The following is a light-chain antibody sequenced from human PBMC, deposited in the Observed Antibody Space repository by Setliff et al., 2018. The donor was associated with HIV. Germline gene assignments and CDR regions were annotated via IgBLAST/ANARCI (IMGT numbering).Light chain of an antibody. J-gene: IGLJ1*01. CDR2: DVR. CDR3: CSYAGSPLYV. CDR1: SSDIGAYNY. Sequence: QSVLTQPASVSGSPGQSITISCTGTSSDIGAYNYVSWYQQHPGKAPKVMIYDVRKRPSGVPDRFSGSKSGNTASLTISGLRAEDEADYYCCSYAGSPLYVFGTGTKVTVL. V-gene: IGLV2-11*01.